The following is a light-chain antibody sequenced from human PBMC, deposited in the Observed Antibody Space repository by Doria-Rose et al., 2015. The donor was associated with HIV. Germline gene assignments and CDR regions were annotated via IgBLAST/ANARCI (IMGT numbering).Light chain of an antibody. CDR3: HQYGTSWT. J-gene: IGKJ1*01. CDR1: QSFSSTY. CDR2: DGS. Sequence: TQSPGTLSLSPGERATLSCRASQSFSSTYLAWYQQRRGQTPSLLIYDGSIMATGIPARFSSSGSGTDFTLTINRLEPDDFALYYCHQYGTSWTFGQGTKVEI. V-gene: IGKV3-20*01.